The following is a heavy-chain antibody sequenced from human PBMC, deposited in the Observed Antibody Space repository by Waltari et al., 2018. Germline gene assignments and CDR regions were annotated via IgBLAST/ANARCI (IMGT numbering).Heavy chain of an antibody. CDR3: ARALGYCTNGVCLFDY. J-gene: IGHJ4*02. CDR1: GGSVSSGSYY. CDR2: IYYSGST. D-gene: IGHD2-8*01. Sequence: QVQLQESGPGLVKPSETLSLTCTVSGGSVSSGSYYWSWIRQPPGKGLEWIGYIYYSGSTNSNPSLKSRVTISVDTSKNQFSLKLSSVTAADTAVYYCARALGYCTNGVCLFDYWGQGTLVTVSS. V-gene: IGHV4-61*01.